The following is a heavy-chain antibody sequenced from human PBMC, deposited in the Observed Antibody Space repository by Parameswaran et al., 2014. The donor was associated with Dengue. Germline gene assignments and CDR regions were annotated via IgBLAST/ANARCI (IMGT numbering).Heavy chain of an antibody. J-gene: IGHJ4*02. CDR2: INPNSGGT. V-gene: IGHV1-2*02. D-gene: IGHD3-10*01. Sequence: WVRQAPGQGLEWMGWINPNSGGTNYAQKFQGRVTMTRDTSISTAYMELSRLRSDDTAVYYCARGGGASRITMVRGVIITSRSGDYWGQGTLVTVSS. CDR3: ARGGGASRITMVRGVIITSRSGDY.